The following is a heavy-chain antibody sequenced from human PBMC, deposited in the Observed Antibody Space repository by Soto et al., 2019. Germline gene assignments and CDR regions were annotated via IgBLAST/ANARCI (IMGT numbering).Heavy chain of an antibody. Sequence: QVQLVQSGAEVKKPGSSVKVSCEVSRGMFSSYTISWVRQAPGQGLEWMGRIFPLLGVADFAQKFQGRLTITADTSTSTTYMELRSLRAEDTAVYYCAREGERVGVVPAAMRDEPFDVWGQGTMVTGSS. J-gene: IGHJ3*01. V-gene: IGHV1-69*08. CDR1: RGMFSSYT. D-gene: IGHD2-2*01. CDR3: AREGERVGVVPAAMRDEPFDV. CDR2: IFPLLGVA.